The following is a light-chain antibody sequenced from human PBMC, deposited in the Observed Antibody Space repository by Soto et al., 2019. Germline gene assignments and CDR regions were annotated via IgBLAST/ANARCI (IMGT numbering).Light chain of an antibody. Sequence: QSALTQPPSASGSPGQSVTISCTGTSSDVGDNKYVSWYQQQPGKAPKVIIYEISDQPSGVPDRFSGSKSGNTASLTVSGLRAEDEADYYCSSYAGSNNFRVFGGGTKLTVL. V-gene: IGLV2-8*01. J-gene: IGLJ2*01. CDR3: SSYAGSNNFRV. CDR1: SSDVGDNKY. CDR2: EIS.